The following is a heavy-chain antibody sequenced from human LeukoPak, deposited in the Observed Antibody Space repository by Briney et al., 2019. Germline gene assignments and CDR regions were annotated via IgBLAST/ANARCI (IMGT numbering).Heavy chain of an antibody. CDR2: INSDGSST. J-gene: IGHJ4*02. V-gene: IGHV3-74*01. CDR3: VRDMGYYDKV. Sequence: GGSLRLSCAASGFTFSTYWMHWVRQAPGKGLVWVSRINSDGSSTNYADSVKGRFTISRDDAKNTLYLQMNSLRAYDTAVYFCVRDMGYYDKVWGQGTLVTVSS. CDR1: GFTFSTYW. D-gene: IGHD3-22*01.